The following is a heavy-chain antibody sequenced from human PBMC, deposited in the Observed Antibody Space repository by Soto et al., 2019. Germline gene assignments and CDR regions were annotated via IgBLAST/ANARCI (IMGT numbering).Heavy chain of an antibody. CDR1: GFTFDDYA. D-gene: IGHD2-8*01. Sequence: EVQLVESGGGLVQPGRSLRLSCAASGFTFDDYAMHWVRQAPGKGLEWVSGISWNSGSIGYADSVKGRFTISRDNAKNSLYLQMNSLRAEDTALYYCAKDMTTNTTQTFDYWGQGTLVTVSS. V-gene: IGHV3-9*01. CDR2: ISWNSGSI. J-gene: IGHJ4*02. CDR3: AKDMTTNTTQTFDY.